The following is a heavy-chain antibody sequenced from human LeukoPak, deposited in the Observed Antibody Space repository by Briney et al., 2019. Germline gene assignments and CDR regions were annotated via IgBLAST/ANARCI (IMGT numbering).Heavy chain of an antibody. J-gene: IGHJ4*02. CDR2: IYYSGST. D-gene: IGHD6-13*01. Sequence: SETLSLTCTVSGGSISSSSYYWGWIRQPPGKGLEWIGSIYYSGSTYYNPSLKSRVTISVDTSKNQFSLKLSSVTAADTAVYYCASPAAGTEGDFFDYWGQGTLVTVSS. CDR3: ASPAAGTEGDFFDY. V-gene: IGHV4-39*01. CDR1: GGSISSSSYY.